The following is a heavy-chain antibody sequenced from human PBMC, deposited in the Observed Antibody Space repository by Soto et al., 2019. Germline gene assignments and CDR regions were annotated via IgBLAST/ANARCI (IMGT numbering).Heavy chain of an antibody. CDR2: VYWDDDK. CDR1: GVSLSTSGMG. Sequence: SGPTLVNPTQTLTLTCTFSGVSLSTSGMGVGWIRQPPGKALEWLALVYWDDDKRYSPSLKSRLTITKDTSKNQVVLTMTYMDTADNANYYCAKMIEGDFFNNWGQGTLVIVSS. J-gene: IGHJ4*02. V-gene: IGHV2-5*02. CDR3: AKMIEGDFFNN. D-gene: IGHD2-21*01.